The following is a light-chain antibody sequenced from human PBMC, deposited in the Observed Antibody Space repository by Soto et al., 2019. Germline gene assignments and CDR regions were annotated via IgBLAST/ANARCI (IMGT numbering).Light chain of an antibody. CDR3: CSFAGSPWV. J-gene: IGLJ3*02. CDR2: GNS. CDR1: SSNIGAGYD. V-gene: IGLV1-40*01. Sequence: QSVLTQPPSVSGAPGQRVTISCTGSSSNIGAGYDVHWYQQLPGTAPKLLIYGNSNRPSGVPDRFSGSKSGTSASLAITGLQAEDEADYYCCSFAGSPWVFGGGTKLTVL.